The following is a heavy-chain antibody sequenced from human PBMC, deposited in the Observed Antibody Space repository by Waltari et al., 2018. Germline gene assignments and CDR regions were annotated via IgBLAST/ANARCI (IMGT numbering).Heavy chain of an antibody. CDR1: GGSVKSGDYY. V-gene: IGHV4-30-4*01. CDR3: ARDGAVYDYESGGYDPRKYYNGLDV. D-gene: IGHD3-22*01. Sequence: QMQLQESGPGLVTPSQTLSLTCTVSGGSVKSGDYYWTWIRQAPGKGLEWIGNSYYSGVPYYNPSLKSRVSILVDMSNNQFSLRLSSVTVADTAVYYCARDGAVYDYESGGYDPRKYYNGLDVWGQGTMVAVSS. CDR2: SYYSGVP. J-gene: IGHJ6*02.